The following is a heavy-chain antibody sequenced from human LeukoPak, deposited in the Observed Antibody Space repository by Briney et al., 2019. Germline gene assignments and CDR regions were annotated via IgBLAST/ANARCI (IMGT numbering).Heavy chain of an antibody. J-gene: IGHJ5*02. Sequence: GGSLRLSCAVSGFTVSGNYMSWIRQAPGKGLEWVSGINWNGGSTGYADSVKGRFTISRDNAKNSLYLQMNSLRAEDTALYYCARLDHCGGDCYSSPWFDPWGQGTLVTVSS. V-gene: IGHV3-20*04. CDR2: INWNGGST. CDR3: ARLDHCGGDCYSSPWFDP. D-gene: IGHD2-21*02. CDR1: GFTVSGNY.